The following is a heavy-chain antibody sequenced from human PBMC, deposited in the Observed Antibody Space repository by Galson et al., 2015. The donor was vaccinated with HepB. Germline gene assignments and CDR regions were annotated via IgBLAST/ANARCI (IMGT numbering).Heavy chain of an antibody. CDR3: ARRGRGSDNSGNAFDI. CDR2: IYSSGST. Sequence: LSLTCTVSGGSISSYYWSWIRQPAGKGLEWIGRIYSSGSTNYNPSLKSRVTMSVDTSKNQFSLNLSSVTAADTAVYFCARRGRGSDNSGNAFDIWGQGTMVTVSS. J-gene: IGHJ3*02. CDR1: GGSISSYY. D-gene: IGHD3-22*01. V-gene: IGHV4-4*07.